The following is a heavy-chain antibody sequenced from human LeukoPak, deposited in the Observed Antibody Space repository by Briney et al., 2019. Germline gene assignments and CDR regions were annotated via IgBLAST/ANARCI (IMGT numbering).Heavy chain of an antibody. D-gene: IGHD5-18*01. Sequence: PGGSLRLSCAASGFTFSSYAMHWVRQAPGKGLEWVAVISYDGSNKYYADSVKGRFTISRDNSKNTLYLQMNSLRAEDTAVYYCARAEWWIQLWFSDYWGQGTLVTVSS. CDR1: GFTFSSYA. CDR2: ISYDGSNK. CDR3: ARAEWWIQLWFSDY. J-gene: IGHJ4*02. V-gene: IGHV3-30*04.